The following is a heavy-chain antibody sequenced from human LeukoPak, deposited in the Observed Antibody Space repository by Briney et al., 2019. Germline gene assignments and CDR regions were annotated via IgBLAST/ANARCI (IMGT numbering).Heavy chain of an antibody. CDR2: INHSGST. CDR3: ARGGPRYCSGGSCYFGY. V-gene: IGHV4-34*01. D-gene: IGHD2-15*01. J-gene: IGHJ4*02. Sequence: SETLSPTCAVYGGSFSGYYWSWLRQPPGKGLEWIGEINHSGSTNYNPSLKSRVTISVDTSKNQFSLKLSSVTAADTAVYYCARGGPRYCSGGSCYFGYWGQGTLVTVSS. CDR1: GGSFSGYY.